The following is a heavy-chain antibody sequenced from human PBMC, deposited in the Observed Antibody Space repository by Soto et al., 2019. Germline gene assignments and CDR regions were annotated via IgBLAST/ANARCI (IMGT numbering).Heavy chain of an antibody. CDR2: IIPILGIA. Sequence: GASLKVSCKASGGPFSSYTISWVRQAPGQGLEWMGRIIPILGIANYAQKFQGRVTITADKSTSTAYMELSSLRSEDTAVYYCARAAYERIGWFDPWGQGTLVTVSS. J-gene: IGHJ5*02. CDR3: ARAAYERIGWFDP. CDR1: GGPFSSYT. D-gene: IGHD1-1*01. V-gene: IGHV1-69*02.